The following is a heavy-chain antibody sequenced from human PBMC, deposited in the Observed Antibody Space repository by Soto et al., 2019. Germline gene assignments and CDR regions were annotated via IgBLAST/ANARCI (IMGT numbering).Heavy chain of an antibody. J-gene: IGHJ6*03. V-gene: IGHV3-9*01. Sequence: EVQLVESGGGLVQHGRSLRLSCAASGFTFDDYAMHWVRQAPGKGLEWVSGISWNSGSIGYADSVKGRFTISRDNAKNSLYLQMNSLRAEDTALYYCAKDMRPQYGDDAVYYYYMDVWGKGTTVSVS. D-gene: IGHD4-17*01. CDR2: ISWNSGSI. CDR1: GFTFDDYA. CDR3: AKDMRPQYGDDAVYYYYMDV.